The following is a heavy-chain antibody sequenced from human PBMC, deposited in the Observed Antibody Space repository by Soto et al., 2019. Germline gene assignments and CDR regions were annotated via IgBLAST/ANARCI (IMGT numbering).Heavy chain of an antibody. Sequence: SETLSLTCAVYGGSFSGYYWSWIRQPPGKGLEWIGEINHSGSTNYNPSLKSRVTISVDTSKSQFSLKLNSVTAADSAVYFCARLEGLATFSYYFDFWGPGALVTVSS. J-gene: IGHJ4*02. CDR2: INHSGST. CDR3: ARLEGLATFSYYFDF. CDR1: GGSFSGYY. V-gene: IGHV4-34*01. D-gene: IGHD3-9*01.